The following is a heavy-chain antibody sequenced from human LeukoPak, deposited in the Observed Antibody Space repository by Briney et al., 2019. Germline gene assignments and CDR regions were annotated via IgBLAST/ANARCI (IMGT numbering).Heavy chain of an antibody. CDR3: ARDQRGSDAFDI. Sequence: SGTLSLTCTVSGGSISSYYWSWIRQPPGKGLEWIGYIYYSGSTNYNPSLKSRVTISVDTSKNQFSLKLSSVTAADTAVYYCARDQRGSDAFDIWGQGTMVTVSS. D-gene: IGHD3-10*01. CDR2: IYYSGST. J-gene: IGHJ3*02. CDR1: GGSISSYY. V-gene: IGHV4-59*01.